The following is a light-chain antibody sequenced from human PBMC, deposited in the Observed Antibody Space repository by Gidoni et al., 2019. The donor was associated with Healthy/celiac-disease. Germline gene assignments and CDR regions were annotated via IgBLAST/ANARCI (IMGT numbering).Light chain of an antibody. CDR3: LLSYRGARHV. J-gene: IGLJ1*01. V-gene: IGLV7-46*01. CDR1: TRAVTSGHY. Sequence: AVVTQEPSLTGSPGGPVTLTCRPSTRAVTSGHYPYWFQQKPGQTPRTLIYATSHTHSSTPARCSGSVLGGKAALTLSGAQPEDEAEYSCLLSYRGARHVFGTGTKVTVL. CDR2: ATS.